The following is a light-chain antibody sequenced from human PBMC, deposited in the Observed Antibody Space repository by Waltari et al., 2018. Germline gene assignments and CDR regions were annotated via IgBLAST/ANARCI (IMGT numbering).Light chain of an antibody. CDR3: QQYFSTPRT. Sequence: IVMTQSPDSLAVSLGERATINCKSSQSVLYSSNNSNYLAWYQQKPGQPPKLLIYWASTRESGVPDRCSGSGSGTDFTLTISSLQAEDVAVYYCQQYFSTPRTFGQGTKVEIK. J-gene: IGKJ1*01. V-gene: IGKV4-1*01. CDR1: QSVLYSSNNSNY. CDR2: WAS.